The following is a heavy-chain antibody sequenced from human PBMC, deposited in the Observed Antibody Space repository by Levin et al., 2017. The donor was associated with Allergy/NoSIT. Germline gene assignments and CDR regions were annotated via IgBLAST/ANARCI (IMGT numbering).Heavy chain of an antibody. CDR2: IGTAGDT. CDR1: GFTFSSYD. J-gene: IGHJ3*02. Sequence: GESLKISCAASGFTFSSYDMHWVRQATGKGLEWVSAIGTAGDTYYPGSVKGRFTISRENAKNSLYLQMNSLRAGDTAVYYCARGGYSHIWQDAFDSWGQGTMVTVSS. V-gene: IGHV3-13*04. CDR3: ARGGYSHIWQDAFDS. D-gene: IGHD5-18*01.